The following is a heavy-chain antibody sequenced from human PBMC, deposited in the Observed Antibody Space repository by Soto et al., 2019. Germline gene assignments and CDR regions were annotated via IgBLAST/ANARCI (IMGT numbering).Heavy chain of an antibody. CDR2: IYWDDDK. CDR3: AHGRRYYDSSGYWYYYGMDV. CDR1: GFSLSTSGVG. V-gene: IGHV2-5*02. J-gene: IGHJ6*02. Sequence: QITLKESGPTLVKPTQTLTLTCTFSGFSLSTSGVGVGWIRQPPGKALEWLALIYWDDDKRYSPSLKSRLTITKDTSKNQVVLTMTNMDPVDTATYYCAHGRRYYDSSGYWYYYGMDVWGQGTTVTVSS. D-gene: IGHD3-22*01.